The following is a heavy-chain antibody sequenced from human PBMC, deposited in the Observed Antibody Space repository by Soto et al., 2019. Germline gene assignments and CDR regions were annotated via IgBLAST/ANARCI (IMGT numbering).Heavy chain of an antibody. V-gene: IGHV3-53*01. Sequence: HPGGSLRLSCAASGFTVSSNYMSWVRQAPGKGLEWVSVIYSGGSTYYADSVKGRFTISRDNSKNTLYLQMNSLRAEDTAVYYCARVQGKNYYGSGSYYTDYGMDVWGQGTTVTVSS. D-gene: IGHD3-10*01. CDR1: GFTVSSNY. J-gene: IGHJ6*02. CDR2: IYSGGST. CDR3: ARVQGKNYYGSGSYYTDYGMDV.